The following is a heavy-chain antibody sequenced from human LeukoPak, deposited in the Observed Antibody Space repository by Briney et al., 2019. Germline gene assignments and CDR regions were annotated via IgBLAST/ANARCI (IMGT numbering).Heavy chain of an antibody. Sequence: ASVKVSCKASGGTFSSYAISWVRQAPGQGLEWMGGIIPIFGTANYAQKFQGRVTITADESMSTAYMELSSLRSEDTAVYYCAREGAATMDYWGQGTLVTVSS. D-gene: IGHD3-16*01. CDR3: AREGAATMDY. CDR1: GGTFSSYA. J-gene: IGHJ4*02. V-gene: IGHV1-69*13. CDR2: IIPIFGTA.